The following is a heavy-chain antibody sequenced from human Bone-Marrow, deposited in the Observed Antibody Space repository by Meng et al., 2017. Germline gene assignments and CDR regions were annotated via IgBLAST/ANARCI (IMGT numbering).Heavy chain of an antibody. CDR3: AKSPAKTHLGHAFVI. D-gene: IGHD3-16*01. CDR2: IKQDGSVK. J-gene: IGHJ3*02. V-gene: IGHV3-7*03. Sequence: GGSLRLSCAASGFIFSNYWMSWVRQAPGKGLEWVANIKQDGSVKSYGGFVRGRFTISRDNAKNTLYLQMNSLRAGDTAVYYCAKSPAKTHLGHAFVIWGQGTMVTVSS. CDR1: GFIFSNYW.